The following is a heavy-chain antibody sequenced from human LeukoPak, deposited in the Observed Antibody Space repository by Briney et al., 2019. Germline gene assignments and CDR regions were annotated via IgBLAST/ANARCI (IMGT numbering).Heavy chain of an antibody. D-gene: IGHD3-9*01. CDR3: ARQGYTNNLGGYFGDKDDGFDL. V-gene: IGHV1-69*13. Sequence: GASVKVSCKASGYTFTTYYVHWVRQAPGQGLEWMGRIIPIFGTPDYAQKFQGRVTITADESTSTAYMELSRLRFEDTAVYYCARQGYTNNLGGYFGDKDDGFDLWGQGTMVTVSS. CDR2: IIPIFGTP. CDR1: GYTFTTYY. J-gene: IGHJ3*01.